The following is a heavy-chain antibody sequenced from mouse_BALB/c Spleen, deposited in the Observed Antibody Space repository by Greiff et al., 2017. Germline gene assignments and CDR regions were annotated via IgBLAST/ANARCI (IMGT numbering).Heavy chain of an antibody. V-gene: IGHV1-12*01. Sequence: LQQPGAELVKPGASVKMSCKASGYTFTSYNMHWVKQTPGQGLEWIGAIYPGNGDTSYNQKFKGKATLTADKSSSTAYMQLSSLTSEDSAVYYCARTPYDYDGPYFDYWGQGTTLTVSS. D-gene: IGHD2-4*01. J-gene: IGHJ2*01. CDR1: GYTFTSYN. CDR3: ARTPYDYDGPYFDY. CDR2: IYPGNGDT.